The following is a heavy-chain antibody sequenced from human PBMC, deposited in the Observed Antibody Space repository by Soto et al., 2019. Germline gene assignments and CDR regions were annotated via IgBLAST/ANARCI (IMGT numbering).Heavy chain of an antibody. J-gene: IGHJ4*02. D-gene: IGHD2-2*01. CDR3: ARDRAIYCISTSCYGVFDY. CDR2: IWYDGSNK. V-gene: IGHV3-33*01. Sequence: PGGSLRLSCAASGFTFSSYGMHWVRQAPGKGLEWVAVIWYDGSNKYYADSVKGRFTISRDNSKNTLYLQMNSLRAEDTAVYYCARDRAIYCISTSCYGVFDYWGQGTLVTVSS. CDR1: GFTFSSYG.